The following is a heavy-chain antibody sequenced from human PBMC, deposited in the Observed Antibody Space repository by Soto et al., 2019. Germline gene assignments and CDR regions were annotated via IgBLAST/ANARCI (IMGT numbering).Heavy chain of an antibody. CDR1: GYSFTSHW. J-gene: IGHJ4*02. V-gene: IGHV5-51*01. Sequence: GESLKISCKGSGYSFTSHWIGWVRQLPGKGLEWMGIIYPSDSDTRYSPSFQGQVTISVDKSISTAYLQWSSLKASDNAMYYCARSSNYDSGRCALWGQGTLVTVSS. CDR3: ARSSNYDSGRCAL. CDR2: IYPSDSDT. D-gene: IGHD3-22*01.